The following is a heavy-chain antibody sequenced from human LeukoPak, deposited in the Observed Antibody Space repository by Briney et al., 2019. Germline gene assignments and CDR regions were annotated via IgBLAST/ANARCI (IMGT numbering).Heavy chain of an antibody. V-gene: IGHV3-23*01. CDR2: ISGSGGST. CDR3: AKAILWFGEFHDAFDI. J-gene: IGHJ3*02. D-gene: IGHD3-10*01. CDR1: GFTFSSYA. Sequence: GGSLRLSCAASGFTFSSYAMSWVRQAPGKGLEWVSAISGSGGSTYYADSVKGRFTISRDNSKNTLYLQMNSLRAEDTGVYYCAKAILWFGEFHDAFDIWGQGTMVTVSS.